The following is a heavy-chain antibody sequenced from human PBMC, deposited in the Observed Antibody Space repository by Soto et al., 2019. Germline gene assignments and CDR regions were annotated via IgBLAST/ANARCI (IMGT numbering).Heavy chain of an antibody. CDR3: ARLPRVRGVFDGFNV. CDR1: GYSFAAYW. CDR2: IYPGDSDT. D-gene: IGHD3-10*01. V-gene: IGHV5-51*01. J-gene: IGHJ3*01. Sequence: PGELLKISCNGSGYSFAAYWIGWVRRIPGKGLDWMGVIYPGDSDTRYSPSFHGQVTISADKSISTAYLQWSSLKASDTAMYFCARLPRVRGVFDGFNVWGQGTMVTVSS.